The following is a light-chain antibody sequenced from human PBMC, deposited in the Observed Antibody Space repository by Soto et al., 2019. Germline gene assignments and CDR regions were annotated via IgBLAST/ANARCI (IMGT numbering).Light chain of an antibody. J-gene: IGKJ2*01. CDR2: DAS. CDR3: RDLHT. Sequence: EIVLTQSPGTLSLSPGERATLSCRASQSVRSNYLAWYQQKPGQAPRFLIYDASSRATGIPDRFSGSGSGTDFTLTISRLEPFVFSDYDHRDLHT. CDR1: QSVRSNY. V-gene: IGKV3D-20*02.